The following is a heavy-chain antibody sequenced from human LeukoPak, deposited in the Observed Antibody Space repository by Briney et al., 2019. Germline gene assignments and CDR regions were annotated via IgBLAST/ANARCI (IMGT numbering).Heavy chain of an antibody. Sequence: PGRSLRLSCAASGFTFSSYGVHWVRQAPGKGLEWVAVIWYDGSNKYYADSVKGRFTISRDNSKNTLYLQMNSLRAEDTAVYYCAKARGYCSSTSCFRPFDYWGQGTLVTVSS. J-gene: IGHJ4*02. D-gene: IGHD2-2*01. V-gene: IGHV3-33*06. CDR3: AKARGYCSSTSCFRPFDY. CDR1: GFTFSSYG. CDR2: IWYDGSNK.